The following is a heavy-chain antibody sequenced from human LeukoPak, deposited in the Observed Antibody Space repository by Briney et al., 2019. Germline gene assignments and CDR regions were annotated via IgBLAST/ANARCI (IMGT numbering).Heavy chain of an antibody. Sequence: GGSLRLSCAASGFTFSGSNLNWVRQAPGKGLEWVSSISTSSSYIYYGDSVKGRFTISRDNAKKSLYLQMNSLRAEDTAVYYCAKQQWLDGAYYFDYWGQGTLVTVSS. D-gene: IGHD6-19*01. CDR1: GFTFSGSN. CDR2: ISTSSSYI. CDR3: AKQQWLDGAYYFDY. V-gene: IGHV3-21*01. J-gene: IGHJ4*02.